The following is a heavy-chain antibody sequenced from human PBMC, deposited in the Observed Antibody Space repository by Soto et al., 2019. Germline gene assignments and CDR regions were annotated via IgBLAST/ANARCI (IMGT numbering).Heavy chain of an antibody. V-gene: IGHV4-59*01. CDR2: IFYSGNS. Sequence: SETLSLTCSVSGGSLSFNYWSWIRQVPGKGLEWLGYIFYSGNSNYNPSLKSRVTISIDTSKNQFSLNLSSLTAADTAVYYCARGRGNFDFWGQGTLVTVSS. J-gene: IGHJ4*02. D-gene: IGHD3-10*01. CDR3: ARGRGNFDF. CDR1: GGSLSFNY.